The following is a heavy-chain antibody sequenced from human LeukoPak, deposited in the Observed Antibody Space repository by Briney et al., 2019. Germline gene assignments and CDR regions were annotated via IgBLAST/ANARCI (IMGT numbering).Heavy chain of an antibody. CDR3: ARGRFGELLPTNDY. V-gene: IGHV5-10-1*01. D-gene: IGHD3-10*01. CDR2: IDPSASYT. Sequence: KDGASLKISCNGSGYCFSSYWISWVRQMPGEGLGWGGRIDPSASYTNYSPSFQGHVTISADKSISTAYLQWSSLKASDTAMYYCARGRFGELLPTNDYWGQGTLVPVSS. J-gene: IGHJ4*02. CDR1: GYCFSSYW.